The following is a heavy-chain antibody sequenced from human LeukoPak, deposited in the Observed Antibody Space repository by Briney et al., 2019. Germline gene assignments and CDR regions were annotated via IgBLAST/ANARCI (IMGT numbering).Heavy chain of an antibody. V-gene: IGHV4-4*07. Sequence: SETLSLTCSVSGGSISSYYWSWIRQPAGKGLECTSGSTNYNPSLKSRVTISVDTSKKHFSLKLSSVTAADTAIYYCARLMAVAGTADWFDPWGQGTLVTVSS. D-gene: IGHD6-19*01. CDR2: TSGST. CDR1: GGSISSYY. CDR3: ARLMAVAGTADWFDP. J-gene: IGHJ5*02.